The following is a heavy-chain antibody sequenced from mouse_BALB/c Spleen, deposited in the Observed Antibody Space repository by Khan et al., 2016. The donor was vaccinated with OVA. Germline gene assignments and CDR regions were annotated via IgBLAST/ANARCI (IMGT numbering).Heavy chain of an antibody. CDR2: INPRSSYT. CDR3: ARRTTEYTMDY. J-gene: IGHJ4*01. Sequence: LEVSGAELARPGASVKMSCKASGYTFTSNTMHWVKQRPGQGLEWIGYINPRSSYTNYNQKFKDKATLTADKSSSTAYMQLSSLTSEDSAVYYCARRTTEYTMDYWGQGTSVTVSS. D-gene: IGHD2-14*01. CDR1: GYTFTSNT. V-gene: IGHV1-4*01.